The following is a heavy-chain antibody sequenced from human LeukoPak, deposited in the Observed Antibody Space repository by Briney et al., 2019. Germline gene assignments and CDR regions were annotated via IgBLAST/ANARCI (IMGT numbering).Heavy chain of an antibody. Sequence: PSETLSLTCAVYGGSFSGYYWSWIRQPPGKGLEWIGEINHSGSTNYNPSLKSRVTISVETSKNQFSLKVRSMTAADTAVYYCARVPGVYYDRLTGYGSGWFDPWGREPWSPSPQ. J-gene: IGHJ5*02. CDR1: GGSFSGYY. D-gene: IGHD3-9*01. CDR2: INHSGST. CDR3: ARVPGVYYDRLTGYGSGWFDP. V-gene: IGHV4-34*01.